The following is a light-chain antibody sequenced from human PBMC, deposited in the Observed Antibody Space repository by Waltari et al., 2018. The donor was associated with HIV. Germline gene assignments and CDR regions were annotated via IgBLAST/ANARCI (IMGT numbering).Light chain of an antibody. Sequence: DIQMTQSPPSLSEHVGDGVVITRRASQNIGTYLNWYQHMPGKPPKLLGAGATVLQTGVPSRFSGRGSGTLFTLPIASLEPADSSVYYCQQSYSTPTFGQGSNLEI. CDR3: QQSYSTPT. V-gene: IGKV1-39*01. CDR1: QNIGTY. J-gene: IGKJ2*01. CDR2: GAT.